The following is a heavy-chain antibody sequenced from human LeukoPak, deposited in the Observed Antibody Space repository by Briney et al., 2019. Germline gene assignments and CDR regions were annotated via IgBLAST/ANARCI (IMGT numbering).Heavy chain of an antibody. CDR2: IKQDGSEK. Sequence: GGSLRLSCAASGFTFSTYWMSWVRQAPGKGLEWVVNIKQDGSEKYYVDSVKGRFTISRDNAKNSLYPQMNNLRVEDTAVYYCARDDYSYYGMDVWGQGTTVTVSS. CDR3: ARDDYSYYGMDV. V-gene: IGHV3-7*01. CDR1: GFTFSTYW. J-gene: IGHJ6*02.